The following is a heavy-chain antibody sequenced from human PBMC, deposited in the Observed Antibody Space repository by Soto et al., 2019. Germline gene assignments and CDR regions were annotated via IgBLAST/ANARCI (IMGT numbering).Heavy chain of an antibody. D-gene: IGHD3-9*01. CDR2: LIPILNSP. Sequence: QVQLVQSGAEVKKPGSSVKVSCKASGGTFGSYAITWVRRAPGQGLEWLGGLIPILNSPAYAQKFQARVVITADEITSTAYMELNILRVHDTAVYYCAREAPYLTIATCPKFYDMDVWGQGTTVTVSS. CDR3: AREAPYLTIATCPKFYDMDV. J-gene: IGHJ6*02. CDR1: GGTFGSYA. V-gene: IGHV1-69*01.